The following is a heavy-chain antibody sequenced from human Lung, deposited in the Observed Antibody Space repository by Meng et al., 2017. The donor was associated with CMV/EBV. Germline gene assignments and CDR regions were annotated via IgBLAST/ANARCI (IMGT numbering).Heavy chain of an antibody. Sequence: CSVSGGSISSTNYYWGWIRQPPGKGLEWIGSISYSGGTYYNPSLRSRVTISVDTSKSPFSLKLSSVTAADTAVYYCARLTTSGTFDYWGQGTLVTVSS. CDR3: ARLTTSGTFDY. CDR2: ISYSGGT. D-gene: IGHD2-2*01. V-gene: IGHV4-39*01. CDR1: GGSISSTNYY. J-gene: IGHJ4*02.